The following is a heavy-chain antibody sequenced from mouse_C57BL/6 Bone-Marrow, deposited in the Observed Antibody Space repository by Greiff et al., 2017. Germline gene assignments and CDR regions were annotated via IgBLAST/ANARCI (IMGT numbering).Heavy chain of an antibody. CDR1: GYSFTGYY. V-gene: IGHV1-42*01. CDR3: ARGDY. Sequence: VQLQQPGPELVKPGASVKISCKASGYSFTGYYMNWVKQSPEKSLEWIGEINPSTGGTTYNQKFKAKATLTVDKSSSTAYMQLKSLTSEDSAVYYCARGDYWGQGTTLTVSS. CDR2: INPSTGGT. J-gene: IGHJ2*01.